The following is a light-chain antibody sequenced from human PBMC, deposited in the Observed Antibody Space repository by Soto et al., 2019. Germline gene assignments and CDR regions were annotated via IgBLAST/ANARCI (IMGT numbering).Light chain of an antibody. J-gene: IGLJ2*01. CDR2: EVI. CDR1: SSDVGGYNY. Sequence: QSALTQPPSASGSTGKSVTISCTGTSSDVGGYNYVSWYQQHPGKAPKLMIYEVIKRPPGVPDRFSGSKSGNTASLTVSGLQAEDEADYYCSSYAGSNNFEVFGGGTKLTVL. V-gene: IGLV2-8*01. CDR3: SSYAGSNNFEV.